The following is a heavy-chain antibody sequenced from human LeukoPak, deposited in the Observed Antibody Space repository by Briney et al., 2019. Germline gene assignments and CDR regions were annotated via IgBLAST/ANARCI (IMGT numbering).Heavy chain of an antibody. Sequence: GASVKVSCKVSGYTLTELSMHWVRQAPGKGLEWMGGFDPEDGETIYAQKFQGRVTMTEDTSTDTAYMELSSLRSEDTAVYYCATARRYCSGGSCAFDYWGQGTLVTVSS. CDR3: ATARRYCSGGSCAFDY. J-gene: IGHJ4*02. V-gene: IGHV1-24*01. D-gene: IGHD2-15*01. CDR2: FDPEDGET. CDR1: GYTLTELS.